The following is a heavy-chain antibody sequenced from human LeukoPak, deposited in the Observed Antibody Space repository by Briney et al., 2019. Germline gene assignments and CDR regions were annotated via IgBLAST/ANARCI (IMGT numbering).Heavy chain of an antibody. CDR1: GFTFSRYA. Sequence: PGGSLRLSCAASGFTFSRYAMGWVRQAPGKGLEWVSAVSGSGGTTHYADSVKGRFTISRDNSKNTIYLQMNSLRAEDTAVYFCIKVIMFAFDIWGQGTMVTVSS. CDR2: VSGSGGTT. V-gene: IGHV3-23*01. J-gene: IGHJ3*02. CDR3: IKVIMFAFDI. D-gene: IGHD3-10*02.